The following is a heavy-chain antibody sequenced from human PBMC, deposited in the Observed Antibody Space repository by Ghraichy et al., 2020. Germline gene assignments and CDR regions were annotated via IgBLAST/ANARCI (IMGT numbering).Heavy chain of an antibody. D-gene: IGHD6-25*01. J-gene: IGHJ3*02. CDR2: ISYDGSNK. CDR3: ARDTSRRVQRLDI. Sequence: GESLNISCAASGVTFSSYAMHWVRQAPGKGLEWVAIISYDGSNKYYADSVKGRFTISRDNSKNTLFLQMNSLRPEDTAVYYCARDTSRRVQRLDIWGQGTMVTVSS. CDR1: GVTFSSYA. V-gene: IGHV3-30-3*01.